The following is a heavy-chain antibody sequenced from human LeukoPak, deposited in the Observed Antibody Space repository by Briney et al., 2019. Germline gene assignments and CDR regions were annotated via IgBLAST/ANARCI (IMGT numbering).Heavy chain of an antibody. J-gene: IGHJ5*02. CDR3: ARDYPARPFNWFGP. D-gene: IGHD6-6*01. CDR2: ISGSGGST. V-gene: IGHV3-23*01. CDR1: GFTFSSYG. Sequence: GGSLRLSCAASGFTFSSYGMSWVRQAPGKGLEWVSAISGSGGSTYYADSVKGRFTISRDNSKNTLYLQMNSLRAEDTAVYYCARDYPARPFNWFGPWGQGTLVTVSS.